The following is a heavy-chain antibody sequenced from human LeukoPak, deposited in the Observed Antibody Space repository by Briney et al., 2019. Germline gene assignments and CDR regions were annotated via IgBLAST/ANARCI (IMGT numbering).Heavy chain of an antibody. CDR2: INPNSGGT. Sequence: ASVKVSFKASGYTFTVYYMHWVRQAPGQGREGMGWINPNSGGTNYAQKFQGRVTMTRDTSISTAYMELSRLRSDDTAVYYCARDLSIRGVAYADYWGQGTLVTVSS. V-gene: IGHV1-2*02. J-gene: IGHJ4*02. D-gene: IGHD3-10*01. CDR1: GYTFTVYY. CDR3: ARDLSIRGVAYADY.